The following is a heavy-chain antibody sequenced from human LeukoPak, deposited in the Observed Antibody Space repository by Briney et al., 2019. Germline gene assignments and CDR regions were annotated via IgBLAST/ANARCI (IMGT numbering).Heavy chain of an antibody. D-gene: IGHD3-16*01. Sequence: GGSLRLSCATSGFTFSTFWMHWVRQAPGKGLVWVSRINHDGGSTNYADSVKGRFTISRDNAKNTLYLQMNSLRAEDTAVYYCASHPRARTGGYFDLWGRGTLVTVSS. CDR3: ASHPRARTGGYFDL. V-gene: IGHV3-74*01. J-gene: IGHJ2*01. CDR2: INHDGGST. CDR1: GFTFSTFW.